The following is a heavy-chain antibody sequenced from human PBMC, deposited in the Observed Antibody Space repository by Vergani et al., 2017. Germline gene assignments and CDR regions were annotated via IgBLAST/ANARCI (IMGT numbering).Heavy chain of an antibody. CDR1: GFTFSSYA. Sequence: VQLVESGGGVVKPGRSLRLSCAASGFTFSSYAMSWVRQAPGKGLEWVSAISGSGGSTYYADSVKGRFTISRDNSKNTLYLQMSSLRAEDTALYYCGGTPSFDYWGQGTLVTVSS. V-gene: IGHV3-23*04. J-gene: IGHJ4*02. D-gene: IGHD1-1*01. CDR3: GGTPSFDY. CDR2: ISGSGGST.